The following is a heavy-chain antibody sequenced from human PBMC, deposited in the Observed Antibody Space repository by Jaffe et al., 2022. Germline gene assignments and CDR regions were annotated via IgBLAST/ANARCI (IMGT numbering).Heavy chain of an antibody. J-gene: IGHJ4*02. V-gene: IGHV4-4*02. Sequence: QVQLQESGPGLVKPSGTLSLTCAVSGGSISSSNWWSWIRQPPGKGLEWIGEIYHSGSTNYNPSLKSRVTISVDKSKNQFSLKLSSVTAADTAVYYCARNTVGPYYDIYYYFDYWGQGTLVTVSS. CDR3: ARNTVGPYYDIYYYFDY. D-gene: IGHD3-22*01. CDR1: GGSISSSNW. CDR2: IYHSGST.